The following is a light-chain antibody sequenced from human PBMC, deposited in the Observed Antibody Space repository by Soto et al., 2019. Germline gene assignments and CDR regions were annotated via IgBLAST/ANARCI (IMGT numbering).Light chain of an antibody. Sequence: DIQMTQSPSTLSASVGDRVIITCRASQSISSWLAWYQQKPGKAPKLLIYRESSLESGVPSRFSGSGSGTEFTLTINSLQPDDFATYFCQQYDSYSQFSFGQGTKLEIK. CDR1: QSISSW. J-gene: IGKJ2*01. V-gene: IGKV1-5*03. CDR2: RES. CDR3: QQYDSYSQFS.